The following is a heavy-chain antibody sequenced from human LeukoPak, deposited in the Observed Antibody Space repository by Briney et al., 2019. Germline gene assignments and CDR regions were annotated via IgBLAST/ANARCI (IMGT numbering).Heavy chain of an antibody. CDR2: IYHSGST. V-gene: IGHV4-38-2*02. CDR1: GGSISSGYY. CDR3: ARLYYDFWSGYSYFDY. Sequence: SQTLSLTCTVSGGSISSGYYWGWIRQPPGKGLEWIGSIYHSGSTYYNPSLKSRVTISVDTSKNQFSLKLSSVTAADTAVYYCARLYYDFWSGYSYFDYWGQGTLVTVSS. D-gene: IGHD3-3*01. J-gene: IGHJ4*02.